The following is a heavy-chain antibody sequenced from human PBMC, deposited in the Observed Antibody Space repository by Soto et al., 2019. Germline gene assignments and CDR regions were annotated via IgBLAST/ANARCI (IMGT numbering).Heavy chain of an antibody. D-gene: IGHD3-3*01. Sequence: EVQLVESGGGLVQPGGSLRLSCAASGFTFSSYWMHWVRQAPGKGLVCVSRINSDGSSTSYADSVKGRFTISRDNAKNTLYMQMTSLRAEDTAVYYCARPGYYDFWSGYYGKHYYYYGMDVWGQGTTVTVSS. CDR2: INSDGSST. J-gene: IGHJ6*02. CDR3: ARPGYYDFWSGYYGKHYYYYGMDV. V-gene: IGHV3-74*01. CDR1: GFTFSSYW.